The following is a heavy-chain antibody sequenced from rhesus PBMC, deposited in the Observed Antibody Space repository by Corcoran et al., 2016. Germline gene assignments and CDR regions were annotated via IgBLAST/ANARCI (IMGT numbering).Heavy chain of an antibody. CDR2: ISGNAGST. CDR3: ARGGVLHFDY. D-gene: IGHD5-24*01. Sequence: QVQLQESGPGLVKPSETLSLTCAVSGVPISSNYWAWVRQPPGKGLEWIGRISGNAGSTAYRPSLKSRITLSMDMSNNQFSLKLTSVTPADAAVYYCARGGVLHFDYWGQGVLVTVSS. J-gene: IGHJ4*01. V-gene: IGHV4-173*01. CDR1: GVPISSNY.